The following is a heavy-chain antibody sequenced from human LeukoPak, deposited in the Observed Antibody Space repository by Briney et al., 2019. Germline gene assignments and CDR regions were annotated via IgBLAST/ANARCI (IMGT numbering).Heavy chain of an antibody. CDR1: GYTFTSYH. Sequence: GASEKVSCKASGYTFTSYHLHWVRQAPGQGLEWMGIIYSSGDVRGHAQNFQGRVTMTRDTSTSTIYLELSSLESEDTAVYYCARETPDAYNFDYWGQGTLVTVSS. CDR2: IYSSGDVR. CDR3: ARETPDAYNFDY. J-gene: IGHJ4*02. V-gene: IGHV1-46*01. D-gene: IGHD1-1*01.